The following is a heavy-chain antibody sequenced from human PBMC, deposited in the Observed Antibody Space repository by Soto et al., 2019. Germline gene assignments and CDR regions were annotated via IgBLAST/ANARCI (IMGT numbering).Heavy chain of an antibody. D-gene: IGHD1-1*01. CDR2: IMPIFRTP. CDR1: GGTFRNSA. CDR3: ARDNDRPQLGGNYYYILDV. Sequence: QVQLEQSGAEVKKPGSSVKVSCKASGGTFRNSAISWVRQAPGQGLEWMGGIMPIFRTPDYAQKFHGRVTITADESTSTAYMEFSGLRSDDTAVYFCARDNDRPQLGGNYYYILDVWGHGTTVTVSS. J-gene: IGHJ6*02. V-gene: IGHV1-69*12.